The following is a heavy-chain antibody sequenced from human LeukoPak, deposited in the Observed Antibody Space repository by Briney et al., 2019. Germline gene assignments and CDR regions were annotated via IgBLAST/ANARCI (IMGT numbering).Heavy chain of an antibody. J-gene: IGHJ4*02. V-gene: IGHV4-38-2*02. Sequence: SETLSLTCTVSGYSISSGYYWGWIRQPPGKGLEWIGSIYHSGSTYYNPSLKSRVIISVDTSKNQFSLKLSSVTAADTAVYYCARDYYGSGSPDYWGQGTLVTVSS. CDR2: IYHSGST. D-gene: IGHD3-10*01. CDR1: GYSISSGYY. CDR3: ARDYYGSGSPDY.